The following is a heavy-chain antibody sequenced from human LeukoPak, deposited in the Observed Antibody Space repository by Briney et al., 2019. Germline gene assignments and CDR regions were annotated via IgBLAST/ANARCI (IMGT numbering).Heavy chain of an antibody. D-gene: IGHD6-19*01. CDR1: GFTFSSYA. J-gene: IGHJ1*01. CDR2: ISYDGSNK. V-gene: IGHV3-30-3*01. Sequence: GGSLRLSCAASGFTFSSYAMHWVRQAPGKGLEWVAVISYDGSNKYYADSVKGRFTISRDNSKNTLYLQMNSLRAEDTAVYYCAKASSSGWYSHFQHWGQGTLLTVSS. CDR3: AKASSSGWYSHFQH.